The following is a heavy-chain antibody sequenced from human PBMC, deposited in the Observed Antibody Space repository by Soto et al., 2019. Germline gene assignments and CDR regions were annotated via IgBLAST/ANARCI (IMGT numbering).Heavy chain of an antibody. D-gene: IGHD2-2*01. CDR1: GGTFSNYA. Sequence: QVQLVQSGAEVKKPGSSVKVSCKASGGTFSNYAFSWVRQVPGQGLEWMGGIIPIFETTNYAQKFQGRVTITADASTSTTSMEMSSLSSEDTAVFFCARDMIPAAISYRYYAMDVWGQGTTVTVSS. CDR3: ARDMIPAAISYRYYAMDV. J-gene: IGHJ6*02. V-gene: IGHV1-69*01. CDR2: IIPIFETT.